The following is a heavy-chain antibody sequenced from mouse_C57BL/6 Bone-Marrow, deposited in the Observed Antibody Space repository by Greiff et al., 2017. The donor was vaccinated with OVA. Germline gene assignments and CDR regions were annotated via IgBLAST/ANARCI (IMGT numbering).Heavy chain of an antibody. Sequence: VQLQQPGAELVKPGASVKLSCKASGYTFTSYWMHWVKQRPGRGLEWIGRIDPNSGGTKYNEKFKSKATLTVDKPSSTAYMQLSSLTSEDSAVYYCARRGYYYGSSYIDYGGQGTTLTVAS. D-gene: IGHD1-1*01. CDR1: GYTFTSYW. J-gene: IGHJ2*01. CDR3: ARRGYYYGSSYIDY. V-gene: IGHV1-72*01. CDR2: IDPNSGGT.